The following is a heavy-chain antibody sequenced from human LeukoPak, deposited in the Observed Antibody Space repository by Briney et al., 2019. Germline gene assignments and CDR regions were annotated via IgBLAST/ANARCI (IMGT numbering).Heavy chain of an antibody. CDR1: GFAFSDYA. CDR2: ISYDGSYK. Sequence: GGSLRLSCAASGFAFSDYAMHWVRQAPGKGLEWVTAISYDGSYKYYADSVKGRFTISRDNSKNTLYLQMNSLRAEDTAVYYCARGGVGCSGGSCYSRNLFGYWGQGTLVTVSS. J-gene: IGHJ4*02. CDR3: ARGGVGCSGGSCYSRNLFGY. D-gene: IGHD2-15*01. V-gene: IGHV3-30*04.